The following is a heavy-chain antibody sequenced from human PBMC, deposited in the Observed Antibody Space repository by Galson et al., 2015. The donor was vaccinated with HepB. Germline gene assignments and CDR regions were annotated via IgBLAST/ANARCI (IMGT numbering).Heavy chain of an antibody. CDR2: IDPSDSYT. CDR1: GYSFTSYW. D-gene: IGHD6-13*01. J-gene: IGHJ4*02. Sequence: QSGAEVKKPGESLRISCKGSGYSFTSYWISWVRQMPGKGLEWMGRIDPSDSYTNYSPSFQGHVTISADKSISTAYLQWSSLKASDTAMYYCARHLGTIAAAGSGLDYWGQGTLVTVSS. CDR3: ARHLGTIAAAGSGLDY. V-gene: IGHV5-10-1*01.